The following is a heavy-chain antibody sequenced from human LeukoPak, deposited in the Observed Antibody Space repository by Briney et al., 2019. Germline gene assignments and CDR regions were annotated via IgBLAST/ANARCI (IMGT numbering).Heavy chain of an antibody. CDR1: GLTFSSYA. V-gene: IGHV3-23*01. CDR2: ITGSGGST. Sequence: GGSLRLSCAASGLTFSSYAMSWVRQAPGKGLEWVSAITGSGGSTSYADSVKGRFTISRDNSKNTLYLQMNSLTTEDTAVYYCARDFNYYDSSGYQRMFDYWGQGTLVTVSS. J-gene: IGHJ4*02. CDR3: ARDFNYYDSSGYQRMFDY. D-gene: IGHD3-22*01.